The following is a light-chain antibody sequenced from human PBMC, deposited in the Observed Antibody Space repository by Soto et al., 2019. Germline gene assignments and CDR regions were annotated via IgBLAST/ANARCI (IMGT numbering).Light chain of an antibody. Sequence: QSVLTQPPSASGTPGQRVTISCSGSSSNIGSNTVNWYQQLPGTAPKLLIYSNNQRPSGVPDRFSGSKSGTSASLAISGLQSEDEADYSCAAWDDSLNGPLYVFGTGTKLTVL. CDR1: SSNIGSNT. CDR2: SNN. V-gene: IGLV1-44*01. CDR3: AAWDDSLNGPLYV. J-gene: IGLJ1*01.